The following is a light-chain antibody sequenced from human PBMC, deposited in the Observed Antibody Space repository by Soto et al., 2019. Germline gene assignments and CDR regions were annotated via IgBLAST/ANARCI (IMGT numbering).Light chain of an antibody. Sequence: QSALTQPASVSGSPGQSITISCTGTSSDIGTYNYVSWYQQHPGKAPKLMIYDVSNRPSGVSDRFSGSKSGNTASLTISGLQAEDEADYYCSSYTSSRTSVVFGGGTTLTVL. J-gene: IGLJ2*01. CDR3: SSYTSSRTSVV. V-gene: IGLV2-14*01. CDR1: SSDIGTYNY. CDR2: DVS.